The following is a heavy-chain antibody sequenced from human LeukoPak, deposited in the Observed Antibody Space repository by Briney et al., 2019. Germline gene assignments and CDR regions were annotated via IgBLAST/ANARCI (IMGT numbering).Heavy chain of an antibody. CDR3: ARVPNQVAARETPFDY. D-gene: IGHD6-6*01. V-gene: IGHV1-18*01. CDR1: GYTFTSYG. J-gene: IGHJ4*02. Sequence: GASVKVSCKASGYTFTSYGISWVRQAPGQGLEWMGWISAYNGNTNYAQKLQGRVTMTTDTSTSTAYMELRSLRSDDTAVYYCARVPNQVAARETPFDYWGQGTLVTVSS. CDR2: ISAYNGNT.